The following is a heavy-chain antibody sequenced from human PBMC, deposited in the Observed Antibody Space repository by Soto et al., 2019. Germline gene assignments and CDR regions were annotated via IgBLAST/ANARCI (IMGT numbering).Heavy chain of an antibody. CDR3: ARGPGAPRRYSGSNRGPFQH. CDR2: INPSGGST. J-gene: IGHJ1*01. D-gene: IGHD1-26*01. Sequence: QVQLVQSGAEVKKPGASVKVSCKASGYTFTSYYMHWVRQAPGQGLEWMGIINPSGGSTSYAQKFHGRVTMTRDTSTSTVYMELSSLRSEDTAVYYCARGPGAPRRYSGSNRGPFQHWGQGTLVTVSS. V-gene: IGHV1-46*03. CDR1: GYTFTSYY.